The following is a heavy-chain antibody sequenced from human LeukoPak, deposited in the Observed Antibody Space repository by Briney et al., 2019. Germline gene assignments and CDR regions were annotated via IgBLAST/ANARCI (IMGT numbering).Heavy chain of an antibody. Sequence: GGSLRLSCAASGFTFSSHAMNWVRQAPGKGLEWVSSISGSGGTTYYADSVKGRFTISRDNSRNTLFLQMDSLRAEDTAVYYCAKARGYSYASEYWGQRTLATVSS. CDR2: ISGSGGTT. D-gene: IGHD5-18*01. J-gene: IGHJ4*02. V-gene: IGHV3-23*01. CDR1: GFTFSSHA. CDR3: AKARGYSYASEY.